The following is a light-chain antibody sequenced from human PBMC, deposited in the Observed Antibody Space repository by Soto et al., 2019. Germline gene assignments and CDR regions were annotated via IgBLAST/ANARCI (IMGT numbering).Light chain of an antibody. J-gene: IGKJ2*01. CDR2: WTS. V-gene: IGKV4-1*01. Sequence: DMVMTQSPDSLAVSLRERATINCKSSQSVLKTSNNKNYLAWYQQKPGQPPKLLIYWTSTRESGVPDLFSGSGSGIDVTLTISSRQAEDVAVYYCHKHFPPPFTFGQGTTLET. CDR3: HKHFPPPFT. CDR1: QSVLKTSNNKNY.